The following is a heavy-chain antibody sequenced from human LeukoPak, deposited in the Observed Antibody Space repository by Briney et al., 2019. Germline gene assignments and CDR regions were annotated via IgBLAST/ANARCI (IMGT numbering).Heavy chain of an antibody. CDR2: ISSSSSYI. V-gene: IGHV3-21*01. CDR1: GFTFSSYS. CDR3: ARESDRLPGGHDPCLDY. Sequence: PGGSLRLSCAASGFTFSSYSMNWVRQAPGKGLEWVSSISSSSSYIYYADSVKGRFTISRDNAKNSLYLQMNSLRAEDTAVYYCARESDRLPGGHDPCLDYWGQGTLVTVSS. J-gene: IGHJ4*02. D-gene: IGHD5-12*01.